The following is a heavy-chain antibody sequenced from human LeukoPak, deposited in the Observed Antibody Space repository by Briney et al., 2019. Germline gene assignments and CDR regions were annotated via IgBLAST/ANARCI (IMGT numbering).Heavy chain of an antibody. Sequence: ASVKVSCKDAGYTFTSYGISWARQAPGQGLEWMGWISAYNGNTNYAQKLQGRVTMTTDTSTSTAYMELRSLRSDDTAVYYCARDSHYYDSSGYPDFDYWGQGTLVTVSS. V-gene: IGHV1-18*01. CDR1: GYTFTSYG. D-gene: IGHD3-22*01. CDR2: ISAYNGNT. J-gene: IGHJ4*02. CDR3: ARDSHYYDSSGYPDFDY.